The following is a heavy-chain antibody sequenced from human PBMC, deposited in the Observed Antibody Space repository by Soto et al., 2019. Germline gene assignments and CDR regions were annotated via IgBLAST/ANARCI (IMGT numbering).Heavy chain of an antibody. Sequence: EVRLLEAGGGLKQPGGSLRLSCAASGFTFKGSAMNWVRQAPGKGLEWVASISDTGASTWYAESVKGRLSISRDNSKNTLYLQRNSLRGEDTAVYYCAKGRGSGWAWYFDNWGQGTLVTVSS. CDR2: ISDTGAST. CDR1: GFTFKGSA. D-gene: IGHD6-19*01. J-gene: IGHJ4*02. V-gene: IGHV3-23*01. CDR3: AKGRGSGWAWYFDN.